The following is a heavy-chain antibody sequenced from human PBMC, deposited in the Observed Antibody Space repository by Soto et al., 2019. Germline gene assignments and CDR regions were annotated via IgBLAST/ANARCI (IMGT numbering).Heavy chain of an antibody. J-gene: IGHJ4*02. CDR3: ARGKKTGTFDY. Sequence: QVQLQQWGAGLLKPSETLSLTCAVYGGSFSGYYWSWIRQPPGKGLEWIGEINHSGSTNYNPSLKSRVTISVDTSKNQFSLKLSSVTAADTAVYYCARGKKTGTFDYWGQGTLVTVS. V-gene: IGHV4-34*01. D-gene: IGHD1-1*01. CDR1: GGSFSGYY. CDR2: INHSGST.